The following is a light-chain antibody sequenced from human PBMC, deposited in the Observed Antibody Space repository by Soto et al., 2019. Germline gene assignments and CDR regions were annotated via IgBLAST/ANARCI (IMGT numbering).Light chain of an antibody. Sequence: DIQLTQSPSFVSASVGDSVTITCRASQGVGTSLAWYQQKPGEAPKLLIYAASTLQSGVPSTFSGSGSGTEFTLTITSLQPEDFATYYCQQVFDFPQPFGPGTKVDVK. V-gene: IGKV1-9*01. CDR3: QQVFDFPQP. CDR2: AAS. J-gene: IGKJ3*01. CDR1: QGVGTS.